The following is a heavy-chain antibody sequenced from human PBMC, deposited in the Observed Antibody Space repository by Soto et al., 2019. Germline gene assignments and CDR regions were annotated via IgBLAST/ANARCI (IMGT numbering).Heavy chain of an antibody. J-gene: IGHJ6*02. D-gene: IGHD2-2*02. Sequence: PGGPLRLSCVGSGFTFSTYSINWVRQAPGKGLEWVSPISSRSDIYYADSVKGRFTISRDNAKNSVSLQMNSLRAEDTAVYYCAREYTAWPLAYGLDVWGQGTTVTVSS. CDR1: GFTFSTYS. CDR2: ISSRSDI. V-gene: IGHV3-21*01. CDR3: AREYTAWPLAYGLDV.